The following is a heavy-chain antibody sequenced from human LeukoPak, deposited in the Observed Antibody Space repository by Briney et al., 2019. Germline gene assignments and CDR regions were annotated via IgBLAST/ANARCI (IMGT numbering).Heavy chain of an antibody. V-gene: IGHV3-30-3*01. J-gene: IGHJ4*02. CDR2: ISYDGSNK. CDR3: AREGLELRYRTKAFDY. CDR1: GFTFSSYA. Sequence: PGGSLRLSCAASGFTFSSYAMHWVRQAPGKGLEWVAVISYDGSNKYYADSVKGRFTISRDNSKNTLYLQMDSLRAEDTAVYYCAREGLELRYRTKAFDYWGQGTLVTVSS. D-gene: IGHD1-7*01.